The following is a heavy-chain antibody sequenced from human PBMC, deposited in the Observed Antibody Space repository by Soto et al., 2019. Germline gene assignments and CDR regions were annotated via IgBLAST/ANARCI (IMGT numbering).Heavy chain of an antibody. CDR2: IKQDGSEK. CDR3: ARDYYYGSGSYDAFDI. D-gene: IGHD3-10*01. V-gene: IGHV3-7*01. J-gene: IGHJ3*02. Sequence: GGSLRLSCAASGFTFSSYWMSWVRQAPGKGLEWVANIKQDGSEKYYVDSVKGRFTISRDNAKNSLYLQMNSLRAEDTAVYYCARDYYYGSGSYDAFDIWGQGTMVTVSS. CDR1: GFTFSSYW.